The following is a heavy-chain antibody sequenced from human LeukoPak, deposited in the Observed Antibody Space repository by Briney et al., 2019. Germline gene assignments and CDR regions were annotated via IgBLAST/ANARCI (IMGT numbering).Heavy chain of an antibody. CDR3: AKGIAVAGYDY. V-gene: IGHV3-23*01. CDR1: GFTFSGYT. CDR2: ISGSGGST. Sequence: GGSLRLSCAASGFTFSGYTMSWVRQAPGKGLEWVSAISGSGGSTYYADSVKGRFTISRDNSKNTLYLQMNSLRAEDTAVYYCAKGIAVAGYDYWGQGTLVTVSS. D-gene: IGHD6-19*01. J-gene: IGHJ4*02.